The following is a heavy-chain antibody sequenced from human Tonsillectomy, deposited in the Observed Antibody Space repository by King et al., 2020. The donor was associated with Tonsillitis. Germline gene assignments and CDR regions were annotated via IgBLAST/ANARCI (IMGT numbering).Heavy chain of an antibody. V-gene: IGHV4-39*01. D-gene: IGHD2-2*01. CDR3: ARLPLLGYCSSTSCYYFDY. CDR2: IYYSGST. Sequence: QLQESGPGLVKPSETLSLTCTVSGGSISSSSYYWGWIRQPPGKGLEWIGSIYYSGSTYYNPSLKSRVTISVDTSKNQFSLKLGSVTAADTAVYYCARLPLLGYCSSTSCYYFDYWGQGTLVTVSS. CDR1: GGSISSSSYY. J-gene: IGHJ4*02.